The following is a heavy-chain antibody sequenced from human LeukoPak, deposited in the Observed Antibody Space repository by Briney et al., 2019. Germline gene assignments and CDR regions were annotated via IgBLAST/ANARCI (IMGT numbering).Heavy chain of an antibody. V-gene: IGHV3-53*01. D-gene: IGHD3-22*01. CDR2: IYKGGNT. J-gene: IGHJ4*02. CDR1: GFTVSSDY. CDR3: AREIPPYYYDSSGYYGGYYFDY. Sequence: GGSLRLSCAASGFTVSSDYMTWVRQAPGKGLEWVSVIYKGGNTYYADSVKGRFTISRDNSKNTLYLQMDSLRAEDTAVYYCAREIPPYYYDSSGYYGGYYFDYWCQGTQVTVSS.